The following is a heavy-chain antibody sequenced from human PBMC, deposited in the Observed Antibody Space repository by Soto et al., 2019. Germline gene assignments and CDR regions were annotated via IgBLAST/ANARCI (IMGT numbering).Heavy chain of an antibody. D-gene: IGHD1-26*01. Sequence: PGGSLRLSCAASGFTFISYGMHWVRQAPGKGLEWVAVISYDGSNKYYADSVKGRFTISRDNSKNTLYLQMNSLRAEDTAVYYCAKGLPGGGSFLDYWGQGTLVTVSS. CDR3: AKGLPGGGSFLDY. J-gene: IGHJ4*02. CDR2: ISYDGSNK. V-gene: IGHV3-30*18. CDR1: GFTFISYG.